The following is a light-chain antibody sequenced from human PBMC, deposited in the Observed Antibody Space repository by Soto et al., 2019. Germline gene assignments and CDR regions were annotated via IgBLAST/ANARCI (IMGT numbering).Light chain of an antibody. CDR2: GAS. CDR1: QSISNT. Sequence: EIVMTQSPATLSVSPGERATLSCRASQSISNTLAWYQQKPGQAPRLLIHGASTRATGIPARFSGRGSGTEFTLTISSLQSEDFAVYYCQQYNNWPPVTFGQGTKVDIK. J-gene: IGKJ1*01. V-gene: IGKV3-15*01. CDR3: QQYNNWPPVT.